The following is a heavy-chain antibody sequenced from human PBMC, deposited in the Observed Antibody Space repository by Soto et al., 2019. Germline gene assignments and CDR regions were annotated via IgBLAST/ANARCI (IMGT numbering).Heavy chain of an antibody. CDR3: ARAIRFLEWYFDY. Sequence: QVQLVQSGAEVKKPGSSVKVSCKASGGTFSSYAISWVRQAPGQGLEWMGGIIPIFGTANYAQKFQGRVTITADESTSKAYMELSSLRSEDTAVYYCARAIRFLEWYFDYWGQGTLVSVSS. D-gene: IGHD3-3*01. V-gene: IGHV1-69*01. J-gene: IGHJ4*02. CDR2: IIPIFGTA. CDR1: GGTFSSYA.